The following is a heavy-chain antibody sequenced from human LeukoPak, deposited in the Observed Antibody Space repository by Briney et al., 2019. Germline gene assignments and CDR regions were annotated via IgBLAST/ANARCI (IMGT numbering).Heavy chain of an antibody. CDR2: INPNSGGT. Sequence: AASVKVSCKASGYTFTGYYMHWVRQAPGQGLEWMGWINPNSGGTNYAQKFQGRVTMTRDTSISTAYMELSRLRSEDTAIYYCARIRDGYNDAYDIWGQGTVVTVPS. CDR3: ARIRDGYNDAYDI. J-gene: IGHJ3*02. D-gene: IGHD5-24*01. V-gene: IGHV1-2*02. CDR1: GYTFTGYY.